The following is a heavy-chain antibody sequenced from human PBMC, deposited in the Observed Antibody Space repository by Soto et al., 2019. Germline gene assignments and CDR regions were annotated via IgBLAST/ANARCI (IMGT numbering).Heavy chain of an antibody. CDR3: ARDHGGKHGSSSS. CDR1: GFTFSDYY. D-gene: IGHD6-6*01. Sequence: GGSLRLSCAASGFTFSDYYMSWIRQAPGKGLEWVSYISSSSSYTNYADSVKGRFTISRDNAKNSLYLQMNSLRAEDTAAYYCARDHGGKHGSSSSWGQGTLVTVSS. CDR2: ISSSSSYT. V-gene: IGHV3-11*06. J-gene: IGHJ4*02.